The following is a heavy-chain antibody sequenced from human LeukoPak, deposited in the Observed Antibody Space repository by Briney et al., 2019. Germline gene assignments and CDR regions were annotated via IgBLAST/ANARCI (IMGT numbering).Heavy chain of an antibody. D-gene: IGHD5-12*01. Sequence: GGSLRLSCAASGFTFSNYGIHWVRQAPGKGLEWVAVISYDGSNKYYADSVKGRFTISRDNSKNTLYLQMNSLRAEDTAVYYCAKDPGGYSGYDAFDYWGQGTLVTVSS. CDR3: AKDPGGYSGYDAFDY. CDR1: GFTFSNYG. V-gene: IGHV3-30*18. CDR2: ISYDGSNK. J-gene: IGHJ4*02.